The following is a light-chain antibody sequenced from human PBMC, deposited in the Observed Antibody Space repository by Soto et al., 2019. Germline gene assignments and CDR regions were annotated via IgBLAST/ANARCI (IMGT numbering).Light chain of an antibody. J-gene: IGLJ3*02. CDR1: SSDVGGYNY. CDR2: EVS. Sequence: QSALTQPASVSGSPGQSITISCTGTSSDVGGYNYVSWYQQHPGKAPKLMIYEVSNRPAGVSNRFSGSKSANTASLTISGLQAEDEADYYCSSYTSSSTPWVFGGGTKLTV. V-gene: IGLV2-14*01. CDR3: SSYTSSSTPWV.